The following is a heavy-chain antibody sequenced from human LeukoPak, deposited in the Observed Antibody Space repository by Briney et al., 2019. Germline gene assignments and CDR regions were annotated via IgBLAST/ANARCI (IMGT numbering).Heavy chain of an antibody. D-gene: IGHD6-19*01. CDR1: GYTFTSYG. CDR2: ISAYNRNT. CDR3: ARGEQWLIRTKGFDY. Sequence: ASVKVSCKASGYTFTSYGISWVRQAPGQGLEWMGWISAYNRNTNYAQKLQGRVTLTTDTSTSTAYMELRSLRSGDTAVYFCARGEQWLIRTKGFDYWGQGTLVTVSS. V-gene: IGHV1-18*01. J-gene: IGHJ4*02.